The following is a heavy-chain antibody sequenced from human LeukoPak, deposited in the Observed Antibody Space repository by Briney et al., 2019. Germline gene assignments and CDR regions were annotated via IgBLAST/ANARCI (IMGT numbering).Heavy chain of an antibody. CDR1: GITFSGNW. Sequence: GGSLRLSCADSGITFSGNWMSWVRQAPGKGLEWVAHIKPDGSEKYYVDSVRGRFTISRDNSKNTLDLQMNSLRDEDTGVYYCARADGYSSWFVHWGQGTLVTVSS. J-gene: IGHJ5*02. V-gene: IGHV3-7*05. CDR3: ARADGYSSWFVH. CDR2: IKPDGSEK. D-gene: IGHD5-18*01.